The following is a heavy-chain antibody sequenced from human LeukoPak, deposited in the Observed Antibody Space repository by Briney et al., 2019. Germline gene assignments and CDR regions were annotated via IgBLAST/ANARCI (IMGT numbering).Heavy chain of an antibody. CDR1: GASISSINW. Sequence: SGTLSLTCAVSGASISSINWWTWVRQPPGKGLEWIGEIYHSGSTRYNPSLESRVTISVDKSKNQFSLKLSSVTAADTAVYYCKGSGSDYNADWFDPWGRGTLVTVSS. D-gene: IGHD3-10*01. V-gene: IGHV4-4*02. CDR2: IYHSGST. CDR3: KGSGSDYNADWFDP. J-gene: IGHJ5*02.